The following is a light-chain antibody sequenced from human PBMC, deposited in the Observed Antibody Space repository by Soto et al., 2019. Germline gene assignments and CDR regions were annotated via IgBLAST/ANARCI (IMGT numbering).Light chain of an antibody. V-gene: IGKV1-9*01. CDR2: AAS. CDR3: EQLNSYPRT. Sequence: IQLNRSPSFTSSPFGLAVTITGRPIQGISSYLAVHQQKPGKASKLLIYAASTLQSGVPSRFSGSGSGREFTLTISSLKREDFATYYCEQLNSYPRTFGEGTKVDIK. J-gene: IGKJ1*01. CDR1: QGISSY.